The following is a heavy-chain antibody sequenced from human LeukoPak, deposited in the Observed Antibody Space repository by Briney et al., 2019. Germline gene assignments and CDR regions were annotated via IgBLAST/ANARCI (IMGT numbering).Heavy chain of an antibody. CDR3: ARRTSSSSPLAFDI. Sequence: PSQTLSLTCTVSGDSISSGSYYWSWIRQPAGKGLEWIGRIYTSGSTNYNPSLKSRVTISVDTSKNQFSLKLSSVTAADTAVYYCARRTSSSSPLAFDIWGQGTMVTVSS. CDR2: IYTSGST. D-gene: IGHD6-6*01. V-gene: IGHV4-61*02. J-gene: IGHJ3*02. CDR1: GDSISSGSYY.